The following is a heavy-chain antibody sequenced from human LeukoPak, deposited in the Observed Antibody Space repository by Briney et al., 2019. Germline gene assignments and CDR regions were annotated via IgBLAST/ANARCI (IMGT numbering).Heavy chain of an antibody. V-gene: IGHV4-59*12. CDR3: AREGSEYDILTGYYGDRGPIDY. CDR2: IYYSGST. Sequence: PSETLSLTCTVSGGSINNYYWSWIRQPPGKGLEWIGYIYYSGSTNYNPSLQSRLTMSVDTSKNQFSLKLSSVTAADTAVYYCAREGSEYDILTGYYGDRGPIDYWGQGTLVTASS. J-gene: IGHJ4*02. CDR1: GGSINNYY. D-gene: IGHD3-9*01.